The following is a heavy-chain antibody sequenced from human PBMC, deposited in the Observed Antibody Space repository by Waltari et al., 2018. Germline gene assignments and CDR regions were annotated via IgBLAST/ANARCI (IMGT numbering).Heavy chain of an antibody. CDR3: AKKDDEVYDRDGFVYDAFDM. CDR1: GFTFGDSA. J-gene: IGHJ3*02. D-gene: IGHD3-16*01. Sequence: EVQLVESGGAMVEPGGSLRLSCASSGFTFGDSAMHWVRQVPGKGLEWVAGINWNSGTIGYGDSVKGRFTISRDNAKNSLYLQMTSLRPEDTALYFCAKKDDEVYDRDGFVYDAFDMWGRGTMVTVSS. CDR2: INWNSGTI. V-gene: IGHV3-9*01.